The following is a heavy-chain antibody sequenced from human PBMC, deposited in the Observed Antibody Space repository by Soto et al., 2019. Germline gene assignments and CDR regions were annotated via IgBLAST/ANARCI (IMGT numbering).Heavy chain of an antibody. Sequence: GGSLRLSCAASGFTFSDYYMSWIRQAPGKGLEWVSYISSSGSTIYYADSVKGRFTISRDNAKNSLYLQMNSLRAEDTAVYYCARDPPTYYGYYYMDVWGKGTTVTVSS. CDR3: ARDPPTYYGYYYMDV. CDR2: ISSSGSTI. J-gene: IGHJ6*03. CDR1: GFTFSDYY. V-gene: IGHV3-11*01.